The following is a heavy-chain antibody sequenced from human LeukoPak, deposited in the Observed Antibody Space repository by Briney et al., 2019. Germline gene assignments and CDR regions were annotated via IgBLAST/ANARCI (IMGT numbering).Heavy chain of an antibody. Sequence: GGSLRLSCVASGFTFSSYGMSWVRQAPGKGLEWVSSTSGSGDDTYYADSVKGRFTLSRDNSKNTLYLQMDSLRADDTAVYYCAKKRSSGGATQFDFWGQGTLVTVSS. J-gene: IGHJ4*02. V-gene: IGHV3-23*01. CDR3: AKKRSSGGATQFDF. CDR2: TSGSGDDT. CDR1: GFTFSSYG. D-gene: IGHD2-15*01.